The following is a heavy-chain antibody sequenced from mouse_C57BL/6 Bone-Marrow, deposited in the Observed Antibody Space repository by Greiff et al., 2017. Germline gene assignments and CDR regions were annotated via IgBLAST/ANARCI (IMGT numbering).Heavy chain of an antibody. D-gene: IGHD1-1*01. Sequence: EVKLVESGGGLVKPGGSLKLSCAASGFTFSDYGMHWVRQAPEKGLEWVAYISSGSSTIYYADTVKGRFTISRDNAKNTLFLQMTSLRSEDTAMYYCAKGFPYYGSSYYAMDYWGQGTSVTVSS. CDR1: GFTFSDYG. V-gene: IGHV5-17*01. J-gene: IGHJ4*01. CDR2: ISSGSSTI. CDR3: AKGFPYYGSSYYAMDY.